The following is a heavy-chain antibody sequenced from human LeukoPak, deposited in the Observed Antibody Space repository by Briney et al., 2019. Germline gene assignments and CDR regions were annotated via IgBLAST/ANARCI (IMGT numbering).Heavy chain of an antibody. CDR1: GFTLSSYA. D-gene: IGHD6-19*01. CDR3: ARVQGGGYRTADY. Sequence: GGSLRLSCVASGFTLSSYAVSWVRQAPGKGLQWVSSLGISGDYAWYADSVKGRFTISRDNSKNTLFLQMNSLRGEDTAMYYCARVQGGGYRTADYWGQGILVTVSS. V-gene: IGHV3-23*01. CDR2: LGISGDYA. J-gene: IGHJ4*02.